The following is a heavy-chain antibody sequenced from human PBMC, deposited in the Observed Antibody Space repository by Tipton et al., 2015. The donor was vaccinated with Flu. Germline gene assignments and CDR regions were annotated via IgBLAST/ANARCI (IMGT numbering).Heavy chain of an antibody. J-gene: IGHJ4*02. CDR1: GFTFSTYW. D-gene: IGHD3-22*01. CDR2: IRYDGSNK. CDR3: AKDHVTYYFDSSGYSTDY. V-gene: IGHV3-30*02. Sequence: SLRLSCAASGFTFSTYWMSWVRQAPGKGLEWVAFIRYDGSNKYYADSVKGRFTISRDNSRNTLYLQMNSLRAEDTAVYYCAKDHVTYYFDSSGYSTDYWGQGTLVTVSS.